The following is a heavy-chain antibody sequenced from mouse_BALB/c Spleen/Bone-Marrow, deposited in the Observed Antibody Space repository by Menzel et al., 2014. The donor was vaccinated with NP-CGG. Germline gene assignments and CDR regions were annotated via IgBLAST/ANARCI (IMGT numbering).Heavy chain of an antibody. Sequence: VQLQQSGAELVKPGASVKLSCEASGYTFSSYYMYWVKQRPGQGLEWIGEINPSNGGTKFNEKFKSKATLTVDKSSSTAYMQLSSLTSEDSAVYYWTRSNYGYWYFDVWGAGTTVTVSS. CDR2: INPSNGGT. D-gene: IGHD1-1*01. V-gene: IGHV1S81*02. CDR3: TRSNYGYWYFDV. CDR1: GYTFSSYY. J-gene: IGHJ1*01.